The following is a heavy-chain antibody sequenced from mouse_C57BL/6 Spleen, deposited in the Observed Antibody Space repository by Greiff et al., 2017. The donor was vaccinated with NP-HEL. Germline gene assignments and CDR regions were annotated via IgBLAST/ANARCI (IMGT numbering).Heavy chain of an antibody. CDR3: AREGITTVVATDYAMDY. Sequence: VKLMESGAELVRPGTSVKVSCKASGYAFTNYLIEWVKQRPGQGLEWIGVINPGSGGTNYNEKFKGKATLTADKSSSTAYMQLSSLTSEDSAVYFCAREGITTVVATDYAMDYWGQGTSVTVSS. D-gene: IGHD1-1*01. CDR2: INPGSGGT. J-gene: IGHJ4*01. V-gene: IGHV1-54*01. CDR1: GYAFTNYL.